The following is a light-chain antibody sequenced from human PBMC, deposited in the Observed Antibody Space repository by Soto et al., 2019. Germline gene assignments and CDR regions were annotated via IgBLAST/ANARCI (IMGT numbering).Light chain of an antibody. CDR3: QQRSNGT. CDR2: DAS. J-gene: IGKJ3*01. Sequence: IVLTQSPDTLSLSPGEIATLPCRASQSVSSYLAWYQQKPGQAPRLLIYDASNRATGIPARFSGSGSGTDFTLTISSLEPEDFAVYYCQQRSNGTFGPGTKVDIK. V-gene: IGKV3-11*01. CDR1: QSVSSY.